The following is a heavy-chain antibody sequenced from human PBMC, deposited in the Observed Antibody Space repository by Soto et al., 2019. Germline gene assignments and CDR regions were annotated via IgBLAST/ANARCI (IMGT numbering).Heavy chain of an antibody. CDR2: ITASGGST. J-gene: IGHJ4*02. Sequence: GGSLRLSCVASGFTFSTYAMNWVRQTPGKGLEWVSTITASGGSTFYADSVRGRCTISRDNSKSTLYLEMNSLGAEDTAVYYCAKDHRDFWTGYRLFDYWGQGTLVTVSA. CDR1: GFTFSTYA. CDR3: AKDHRDFWTGYRLFDY. D-gene: IGHD3-3*01. V-gene: IGHV3-23*01.